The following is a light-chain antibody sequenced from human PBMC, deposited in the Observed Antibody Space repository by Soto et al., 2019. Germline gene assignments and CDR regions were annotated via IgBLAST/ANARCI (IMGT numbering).Light chain of an antibody. CDR2: KAS. CDR3: QHYNSYSEA. V-gene: IGKV1-5*03. J-gene: IGKJ1*01. CDR1: QTISSW. Sequence: DIQMTQSPSTLSGSVGGRVTITCRASQTISSWLAWYQQKPGKAPKLLIYKASTLESGVPSNFSGSGSGTEFTLTISGLQPDDFATYYCQHYNSYSEAFGQGTKVDIK.